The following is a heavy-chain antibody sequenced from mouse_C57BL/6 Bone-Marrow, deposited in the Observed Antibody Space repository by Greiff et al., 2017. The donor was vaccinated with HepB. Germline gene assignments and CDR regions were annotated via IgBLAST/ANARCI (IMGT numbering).Heavy chain of an antibody. CDR1: GFTFSSYA. D-gene: IGHD1-1*01. Sequence: EVQLVESGGGLVKPGGSLKLSCAASGFTFSSYAMSWVRQTPEKRLEWVATISDGGSYTYYPDNVKGRFTISRDNAKNNLYLQMSHLKSEDTAMYYCARENYYGSSCWFDYWGQGTTLTVSS. CDR2: ISDGGSYT. J-gene: IGHJ2*01. CDR3: ARENYYGSSCWFDY. V-gene: IGHV5-4*01.